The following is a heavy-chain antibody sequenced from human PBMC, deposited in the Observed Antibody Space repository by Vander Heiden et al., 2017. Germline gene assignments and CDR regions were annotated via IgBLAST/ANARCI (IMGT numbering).Heavy chain of an antibody. Sequence: QVQLQQWGAGLLKPSETLSLTCAVYGGSFSGYYWSWTRQPPGKGLEWIGEINHRGSTNYNPSLKSRVTISVDTSKNQFSLKLSSVTAADTAVYYCARGEYYYDSSGYERHYYYYYGMDVWGQGTTVTVSS. D-gene: IGHD3-22*01. CDR1: GGSFSGYY. V-gene: IGHV4-34*01. J-gene: IGHJ6*02. CDR2: INHRGST. CDR3: ARGEYYYDSSGYERHYYYYYGMDV.